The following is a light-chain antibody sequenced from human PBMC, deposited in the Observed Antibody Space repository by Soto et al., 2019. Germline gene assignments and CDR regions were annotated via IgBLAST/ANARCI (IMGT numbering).Light chain of an antibody. CDR2: LGS. J-gene: IGKJ2*02. V-gene: IGKV2-28*01. CDR3: MQGLQPPST. CDR1: QSLLHSNGYNY. Sequence: DIVMTQSPLSLPVTPGEPASISCRSSQSLLHSNGYNYLDWYLLKPGQSPQVLIYLGSNRASGVPDRVSGSGSGKDFTLKISRVEAEDVGVYCCMQGLQPPSTFGQGTKLEIK.